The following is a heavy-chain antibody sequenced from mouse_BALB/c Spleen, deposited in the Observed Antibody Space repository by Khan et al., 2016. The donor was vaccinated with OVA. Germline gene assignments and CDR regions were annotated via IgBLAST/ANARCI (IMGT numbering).Heavy chain of an antibody. CDR2: INTYTGEP. J-gene: IGHJ4*01. CDR3: ARPPYFSYVMDN. CDR1: GHTFTKYG. V-gene: IGHV9-1*02. Sequence: QIQLVQSGPELKKPGETVKISCKASGHTFTKYGMNWVKQAPGKGLKWMGWINTYTGEPTYADDFNGRFAFSLETSASTAYLQINHLKNEDWATDCCARPPYFSYVMDNWGQGTSVTVSS. D-gene: IGHD2-10*01.